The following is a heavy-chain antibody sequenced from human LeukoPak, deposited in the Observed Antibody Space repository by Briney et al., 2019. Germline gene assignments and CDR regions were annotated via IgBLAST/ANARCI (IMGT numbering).Heavy chain of an antibody. V-gene: IGHV3-9*03. D-gene: IGHD3-16*01. CDR2: ISWNSGSI. CDR3: AKAAHGDYYYMDV. CDR1: GFTFDDYA. J-gene: IGHJ6*03. Sequence: PGGSLRLSCAASGFTFDDYAMHWVRQAPGKGLEWVSGISWNSGSIGYTDSVKGRFTISRDNAKNSLYLQMNSLRAEDMALYYCAKAAHGDYYYMDVWGKGTTVTVSS.